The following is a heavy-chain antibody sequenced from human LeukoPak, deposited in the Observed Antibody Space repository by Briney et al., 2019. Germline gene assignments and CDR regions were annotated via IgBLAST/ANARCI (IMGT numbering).Heavy chain of an antibody. Sequence: SETLSLTCSVSGASISISNYYWGWIRQPPGKGLEWIGSIYYSGRTYYNPSPKSRVTISVDTSKNQFSLKLRSVTAADTAVYYCARALGRLSWFDPWGQGTLVSVSS. V-gene: IGHV4-39*07. CDR2: IYYSGRT. D-gene: IGHD7-27*01. CDR3: ARALGRLSWFDP. CDR1: GASISISNYY. J-gene: IGHJ5*02.